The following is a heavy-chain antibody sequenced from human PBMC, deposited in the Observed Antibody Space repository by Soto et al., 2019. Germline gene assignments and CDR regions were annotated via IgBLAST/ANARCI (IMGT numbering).Heavy chain of an antibody. D-gene: IGHD3-10*01. V-gene: IGHV5-51*01. Sequence: PRESLKISCKGSGYSFTSYWIGWVRQMPGKGLEWVGIIYPGDSDTRYSPSFQGQVPISADKSISTAYLQWSSLKASDTAMYYCARLSGYYGSGTGRYYYYGMDVWGQGTTVTVSS. CDR1: GYSFTSYW. CDR2: IYPGDSDT. CDR3: ARLSGYYGSGTGRYYYYGMDV. J-gene: IGHJ6*02.